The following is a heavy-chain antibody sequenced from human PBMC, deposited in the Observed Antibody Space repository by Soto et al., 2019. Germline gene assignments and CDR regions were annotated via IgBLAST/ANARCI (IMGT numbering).Heavy chain of an antibody. V-gene: IGHV3-74*01. CDR1: GFTFSTYW. J-gene: IGHJ4*02. CDR3: ARGHGELKQWLAFDY. CDR2: INNDGSST. Sequence: PGGSLRLSCAASGFTFSTYWMHWVRQAPGKGLVWVSHINNDGSSTTYADSVKGRFTISRDNAKNTLYLQMDSLRAEDTAVYYCARGHGELKQWLAFDYWGQGTLVTVSS. D-gene: IGHD6-19*01.